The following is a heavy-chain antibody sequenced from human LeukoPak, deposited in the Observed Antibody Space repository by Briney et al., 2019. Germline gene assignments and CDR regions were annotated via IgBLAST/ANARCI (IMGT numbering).Heavy chain of an antibody. CDR1: GGTFSSYA. CDR2: IIPIFGTA. CDR3: ARGDIVVVPAASLYYYYGIDV. J-gene: IGHJ6*04. Sequence: SSVKVSCKASGGTFSSYAISLLRQAPGQGLEWMGGIIPIFGTANYAQKFQGRVTITADKSTSTAYMELSSLRSEDTAGYYCARGDIVVVPAASLYYYYGIDVWAKGTRVSVSS. D-gene: IGHD2-2*01. V-gene: IGHV1-69*06.